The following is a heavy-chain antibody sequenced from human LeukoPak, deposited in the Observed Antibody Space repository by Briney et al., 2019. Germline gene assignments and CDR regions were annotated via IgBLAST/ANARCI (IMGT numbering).Heavy chain of an antibody. V-gene: IGHV4-39*01. J-gene: IGHJ5*02. D-gene: IGHD3-10*01. CDR3: ARSRSSYNWFDP. Sequence: PSDTLSLTCTVSGGSISSSGYYWGWIRQPPGKGLEWIASFFYSGNTFYNPSLKSRVTISGDTSKNQFSLRLSSVTAADTAVYYCARSRSSYNWFDPWGRGILVTVSS. CDR1: GGSISSSGYY. CDR2: FFYSGNT.